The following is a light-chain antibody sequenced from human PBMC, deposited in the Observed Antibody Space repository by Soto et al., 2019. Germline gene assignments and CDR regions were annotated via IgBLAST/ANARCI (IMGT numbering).Light chain of an antibody. CDR2: TAT. CDR3: QQTYATPFT. Sequence: DIQVTQSPSSLSASVGDRVTITCRTSHNIATYLYWYQHRPGKAPNLLIYTATSLQSGVPSRFSGSGTGTDFTLTISALQPEDFTGYFCQQTYATPFTFGRGTTV. CDR1: HNIATY. V-gene: IGKV1-39*01. J-gene: IGKJ3*01.